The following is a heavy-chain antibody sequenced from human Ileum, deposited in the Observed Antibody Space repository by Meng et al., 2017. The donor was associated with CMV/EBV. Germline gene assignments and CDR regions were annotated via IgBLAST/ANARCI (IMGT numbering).Heavy chain of an antibody. J-gene: IGHJ4*02. CDR1: GSSISRGDYY. D-gene: IGHD2-2*03. CDR2: IYYSGST. Sequence: QPQESGPGLGKPSHTLAVTGTVSGSSISRGDYYWSWSRQPAGMGLEWHGYIYYSGSTYYNPSLKSRVTISADTSKNQFSLKLNSVTAADTAVYYCASGSPQLGYVWGQGTLVTVSS. V-gene: IGHV4-30-4*01. CDR3: ASGSPQLGYV.